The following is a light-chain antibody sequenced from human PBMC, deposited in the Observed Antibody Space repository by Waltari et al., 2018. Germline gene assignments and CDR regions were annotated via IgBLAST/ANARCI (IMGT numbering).Light chain of an antibody. CDR1: QTISGSW. Sequence: CRASQTISGSWLTWYQRKPGQAPRLLIYGASSRATDIPVRFSGSGSGTDFTLTISRLEPEDSAVYYCQQYDGSSVTFGGGTKVEVK. CDR3: QQYDGSSVT. V-gene: IGKV3-20*01. J-gene: IGKJ4*01. CDR2: GAS.